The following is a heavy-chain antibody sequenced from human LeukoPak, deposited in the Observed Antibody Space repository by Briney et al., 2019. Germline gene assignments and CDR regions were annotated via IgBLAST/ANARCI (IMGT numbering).Heavy chain of an antibody. D-gene: IGHD1-1*01. V-gene: IGHV1-2*02. CDR1: GYTFTGYY. J-gene: IGHJ4*02. CDR3: ARDSGHGTSSDFDY. CDR2: INPNSGGT. Sequence: ASVNVSCKASGYTFTGYYMHWVRQAPGQGLEWMGWINPNSGGTNYAQKFQGRVTMTRDTSISTAYMELSRLRSDDTAVYYCARDSGHGTSSDFDYWGQGTLVTVSS.